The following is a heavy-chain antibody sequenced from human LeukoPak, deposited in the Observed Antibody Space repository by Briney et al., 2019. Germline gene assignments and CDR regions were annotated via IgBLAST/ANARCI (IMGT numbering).Heavy chain of an antibody. V-gene: IGHV3-21*01. CDR1: GLTFSSYS. CDR3: ARDTYYYGSGSYYLFDY. CDR2: ISSSSSYI. Sequence: PGGSLRLSCAASGLTFSSYSMNWVRQAPGKGLEWVSSISSSSSYIYYADSVKGRFTISRDNAKNSLYLQMNSLRAEDTAVYYCARDTYYYGSGSYYLFDYWGQGTLVTVSS. J-gene: IGHJ4*02. D-gene: IGHD3-10*01.